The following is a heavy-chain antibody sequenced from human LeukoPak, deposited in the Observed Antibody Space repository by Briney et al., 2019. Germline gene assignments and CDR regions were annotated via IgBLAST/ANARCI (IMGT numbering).Heavy chain of an antibody. J-gene: IGHJ4*02. Sequence: SETLSLTCTVSGGSISSYYWSWIRQPAGKGLEWIGRIYTSGSTNYNPSLKSRVTMSVDTSKNQSSLKLSSVTAADTAVYYCASGTVYDSSGYYFDYWGQGTLVTVSS. CDR3: ASGTVYDSSGYYFDY. CDR1: GGSISSYY. D-gene: IGHD3-22*01. V-gene: IGHV4-4*07. CDR2: IYTSGST.